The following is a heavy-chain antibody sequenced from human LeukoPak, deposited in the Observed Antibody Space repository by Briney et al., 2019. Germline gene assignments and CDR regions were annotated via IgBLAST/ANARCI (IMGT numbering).Heavy chain of an antibody. CDR2: IYYSGNS. V-gene: IGHV4-59*01. D-gene: IGHD2-2*01. Sequence: SETLSLTCTVSGGSISSYYWSWIRQPPGKGLEWIGYIYYSGNSNYNPSLNSRVTISVDTSKNQFSLRLSSVTTADTAIYYCARDLGYCSTASCYAWFDPWGQGTLVTVSS. CDR3: ARDLGYCSTASCYAWFDP. J-gene: IGHJ5*02. CDR1: GGSISSYY.